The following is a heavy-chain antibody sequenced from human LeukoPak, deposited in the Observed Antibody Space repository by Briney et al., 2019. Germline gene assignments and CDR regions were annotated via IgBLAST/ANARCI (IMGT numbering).Heavy chain of an antibody. CDR3: ARVIMDDFWSGYYDY. J-gene: IGHJ4*02. V-gene: IGHV3-21*01. CDR2: ISSSSTYI. CDR1: GFTFNNYN. Sequence: PGGSLRLSCAASGFTFNNYNMNWVRQAPGKGLEWVSSISSSSTYIYYADSVKGRFTISRDNAKNTLYLQMNSLRAEDTAVYYCARVIMDDFWSGYYDYWGQGTLVTVSS. D-gene: IGHD3-3*01.